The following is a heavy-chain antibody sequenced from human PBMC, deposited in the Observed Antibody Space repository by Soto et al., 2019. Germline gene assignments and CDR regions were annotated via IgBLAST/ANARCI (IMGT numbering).Heavy chain of an antibody. CDR2: ISSSGSTI. CDR1: GFTFIDYY. Sequence: QVQLVESGGGLVKPGGSLRLSCAASGFTFIDYYVSWIRQAPGKGLEWVSYISSSGSTIYYADSVKGRFTISRDNAKNSLYLQMNSLRAEDTALYYCARLDGNDYHSSGYYYYYYGLDVWGQGTTVTVSS. D-gene: IGHD3-22*01. J-gene: IGHJ6*02. V-gene: IGHV3-11*01. CDR3: ARLDGNDYHSSGYYYYYYGLDV.